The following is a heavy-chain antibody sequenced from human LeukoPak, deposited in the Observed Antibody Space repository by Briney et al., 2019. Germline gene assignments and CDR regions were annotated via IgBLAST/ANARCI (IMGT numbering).Heavy chain of an antibody. CDR1: GFTVSNNY. CDR3: ARESSGYYYYFDY. D-gene: IGHD3-22*01. V-gene: IGHV3-66*01. J-gene: IGHJ4*02. CDR2: IYSGGST. Sequence: PGGSLRLSCAASGFTVSNNYMNWVRQAPGKGLEWVSVIYSGGSTYYADSVKGRFTISRDNSKNTLYLQMNSLRAEDTAVYYCARESSGYYYYFDYWGQGTLVTVSS.